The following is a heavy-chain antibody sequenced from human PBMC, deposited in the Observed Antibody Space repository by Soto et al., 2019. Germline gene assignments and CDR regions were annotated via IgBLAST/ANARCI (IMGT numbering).Heavy chain of an antibody. J-gene: IGHJ4*02. CDR3: ARSRDILTGYFDY. CDR2: IYHSGGT. Sequence: SETLSLTCAVSGGSISSGGYSWSWIRQPPGKGLEWIGYIYHSGGTYYNPSLKSRVTISVDRSKNQFSLKLSSVTAADTAVYYCARSRDILTGYFDYWGQGTLVTVSS. CDR1: GGSISSGGYS. V-gene: IGHV4-30-2*01. D-gene: IGHD3-9*01.